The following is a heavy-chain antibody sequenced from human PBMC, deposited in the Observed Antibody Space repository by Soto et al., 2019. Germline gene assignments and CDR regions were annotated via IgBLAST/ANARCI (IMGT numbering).Heavy chain of an antibody. CDR1: GGSISSGGYY. CDR3: ARDSSDAFDI. V-gene: IGHV4-31*03. CDR2: IYYSGST. J-gene: IGHJ3*02. Sequence: QVQLQESGPGLVKPSQTLSLTCTVSGGSISSGGYYWSWIRQHPGKGLEWIGYIYYSGSTYYNPSLKSRVNMSVDTSKNHFSLKLSSVTAADTAVYYCARDSSDAFDIWGQGTMVTVSS.